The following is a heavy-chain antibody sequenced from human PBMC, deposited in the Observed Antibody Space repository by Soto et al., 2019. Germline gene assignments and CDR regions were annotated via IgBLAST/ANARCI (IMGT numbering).Heavy chain of an antibody. J-gene: IGHJ6*02. Sequence: GGSLRLSTAASGFTFSNACMSWVRQAPGKELEWVGRIKSKTDGGTTDYAAPVKGRFTISRDDSKNTLYLQMNSLKTEDTAVYYCTTNSATYDFWSGYLYYYYYYGMDVWGQRTTVTVSS. CDR1: GFTFSNAC. D-gene: IGHD3-3*01. CDR3: TTNSATYDFWSGYLYYYYYYGMDV. CDR2: IKSKTDGGTT. V-gene: IGHV3-15*01.